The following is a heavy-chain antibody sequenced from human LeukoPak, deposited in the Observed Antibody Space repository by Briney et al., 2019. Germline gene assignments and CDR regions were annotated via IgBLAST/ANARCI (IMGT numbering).Heavy chain of an antibody. CDR3: ARDLGYGDYVDYFDY. J-gene: IGHJ4*02. CDR1: GFTFSSYG. D-gene: IGHD4-17*01. Sequence: PGGSLRLSCAASGFTFSSYGMHWVRQAPGKGLEWVAVIWYDGSNKYYADSAKGRSTISRDNSKNTLYLQMNSLRAEDTAVYYCARDLGYGDYVDYFDYWGQGTLVTVSS. V-gene: IGHV3-33*01. CDR2: IWYDGSNK.